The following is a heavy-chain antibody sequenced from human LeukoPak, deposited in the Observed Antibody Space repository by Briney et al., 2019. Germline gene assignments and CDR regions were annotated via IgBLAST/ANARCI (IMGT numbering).Heavy chain of an antibody. CDR3: AKDPYSSSWTHYFDY. V-gene: IGHV3-23*01. CDR2: ISGSGGST. J-gene: IGHJ4*02. D-gene: IGHD6-13*01. CDR1: GFTFSSYA. Sequence: PGGSLRLSCAASGFTFSSYAMSWVRQAPGKGLEWVSAISGSGGSTYYADSVKGRFTIFRDNSKNTLYLQMNSLRAEDTAVYYCAKDPYSSSWTHYFDYWGQGTLVTVSS.